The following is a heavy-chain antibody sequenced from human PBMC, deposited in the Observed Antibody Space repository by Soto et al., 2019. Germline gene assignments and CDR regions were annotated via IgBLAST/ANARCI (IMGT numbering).Heavy chain of an antibody. J-gene: IGHJ4*02. V-gene: IGHV3-21*01. Sequence: EVQLVESGGGLVKPGVSLRLSCAASGFTFSSYSMNWVRQAPGKGLEWVSSISSSSSYIYYADSVKGRFTISRDNAKNSLYLQMNSLRAEDTAVYYCARDQVAAAGTFDYWGQGTLVTVSS. D-gene: IGHD6-13*01. CDR2: ISSSSSYI. CDR1: GFTFSSYS. CDR3: ARDQVAAAGTFDY.